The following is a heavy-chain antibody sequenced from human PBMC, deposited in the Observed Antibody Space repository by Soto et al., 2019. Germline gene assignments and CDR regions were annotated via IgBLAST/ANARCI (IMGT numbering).Heavy chain of an antibody. CDR1: GFSLSNARMG. D-gene: IGHD6-6*01. Sequence: QVTLKESGPVLVKPTETLTLTCTVSGFSLSNARMGVSWIRQPPGKALEWLAHIFSNDEKSYSTSLKSRLTISKDTSKSQVVLTMTNMDPVDTATYYCARIQEGQLERIKYYYYGMDVWGQGTTVTVSS. J-gene: IGHJ6*02. V-gene: IGHV2-26*01. CDR2: IFSNDEK. CDR3: ARIQEGQLERIKYYYYGMDV.